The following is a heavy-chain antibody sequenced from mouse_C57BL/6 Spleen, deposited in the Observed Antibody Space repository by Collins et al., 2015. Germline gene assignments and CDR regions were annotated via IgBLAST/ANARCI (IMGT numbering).Heavy chain of an antibody. Sequence: EVQLQQSGAELVKPGASVKLSCTASGFNIKDTYMHWVKQRPEQGLEWIGRIDPANGNTKYDPKFQGKATITADTSSNTAYLQLSSLTSEDTAVYYCAQYSPRGYWYFDVWGAGTTVTVSS. D-gene: IGHD1-3*01. J-gene: IGHJ1*01. V-gene: IGHV14-3*02. CDR2: IDPANGNT. CDR3: AQYSPRGYWYFDV. CDR1: GFNIKDTY.